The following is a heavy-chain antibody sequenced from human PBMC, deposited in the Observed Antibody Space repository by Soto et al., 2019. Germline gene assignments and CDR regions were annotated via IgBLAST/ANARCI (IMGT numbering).Heavy chain of an antibody. CDR1: GGSFKNYA. V-gene: IGHV1-69*01. CDR2: IIPIFATA. CDR3: ARVGGWLQPRNYFDY. Sequence: QVQLVQSGAEVKKPGSSVKVSCKASGGSFKNYAITWVRQAPGQGLEWVGGIIPIFATANYAQGFQCRLTITADESTSSAYMELSSLRSEDTAVYYCARVGGWLQPRNYFDYWGQGPLVTVSS. J-gene: IGHJ4*02. D-gene: IGHD3-16*01.